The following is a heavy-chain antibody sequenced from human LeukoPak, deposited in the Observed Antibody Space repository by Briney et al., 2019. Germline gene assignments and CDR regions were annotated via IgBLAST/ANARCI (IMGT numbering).Heavy chain of an antibody. V-gene: IGHV4-30-2*01. CDR1: GGSISSGGYS. CDR3: ARSAGVYDILTGYENNWFDP. J-gene: IGHJ5*02. Sequence: PSETLSLTCAVSGGSISSGGYSWSWIRQPPGKGLEWIGYICHSGSTYYNPSLKSRVTISVDRSKNQFSLKLSSVTAADTAVYYCARSAGVYDILTGYENNWFDPWGQGTLVTVSS. D-gene: IGHD3-9*01. CDR2: ICHSGST.